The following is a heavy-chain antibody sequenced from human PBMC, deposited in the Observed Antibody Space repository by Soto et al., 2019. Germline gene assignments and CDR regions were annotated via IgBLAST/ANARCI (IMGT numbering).Heavy chain of an antibody. CDR1: GGSISSSSYY. V-gene: IGHV4-39*01. CDR2: IYYSGST. CDR3: ARLVYDSSGYRPG. Sequence: QLQLQESGPGLVKPSETLSLTCTVSGGSISSSSYYWGWIRQPPGKGLEWIGRIYYSGSTYYNPALKGRITNSGGPVKNQFSLELSLVAAADTAVYYCARLVYDSSGYRPGWGQGTLVTVSS. J-gene: IGHJ4*02. D-gene: IGHD3-22*01.